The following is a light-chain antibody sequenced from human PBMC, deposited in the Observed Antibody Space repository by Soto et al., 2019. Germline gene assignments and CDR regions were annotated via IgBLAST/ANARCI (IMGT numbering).Light chain of an antibody. V-gene: IGKV1-5*03. CDR2: KAS. Sequence: DIQMTQSPSTLSASVGDRVTITCRASQSISSWLAWYQRKPGKAPKLLIYKASSLESGVPSRFSGSGSGTEFTLTISSLQPDDFATYYCQHYNSHPWTFGQGTKVEIK. J-gene: IGKJ1*01. CDR1: QSISSW. CDR3: QHYNSHPWT.